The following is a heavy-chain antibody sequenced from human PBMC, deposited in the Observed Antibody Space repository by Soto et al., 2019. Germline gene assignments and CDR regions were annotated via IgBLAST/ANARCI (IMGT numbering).Heavy chain of an antibody. V-gene: IGHV3-11*06. CDR1: GFTFSDYY. Sequence: QVQLVESGGGLVKPGGSLRLSCAASGFTFSDYYMSWIRQAPGKGLEWVSYISSSSSYTNYADSVKGRFTISRDNAKNPLYLQMNSLRAEDTAVYYCARDGYCSGGICYSPSYDYGMDVWGQWTTVTVSS. J-gene: IGHJ6*02. CDR3: ARDGYCSGGICYSPSYDYGMDV. D-gene: IGHD2-15*01. CDR2: ISSSSSYT.